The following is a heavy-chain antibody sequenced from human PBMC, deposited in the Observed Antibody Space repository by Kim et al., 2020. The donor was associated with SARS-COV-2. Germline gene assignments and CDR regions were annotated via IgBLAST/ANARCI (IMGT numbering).Heavy chain of an antibody. CDR3: AKNRKAQYNWFDP. V-gene: IGHV3-23*01. CDR2: IGSSGDST. J-gene: IGHJ5*02. Sequence: GGSLRLSCAASGFIFSDYAMSWVRQTPGKGLEWVSGIGSSGDSTYYPDSVKGRFTISRDNSKNTLYLHITSPGAEDTAMYYCAKNRKAQYNWFDPWGQGTLVTVSS. CDR1: GFIFSDYA.